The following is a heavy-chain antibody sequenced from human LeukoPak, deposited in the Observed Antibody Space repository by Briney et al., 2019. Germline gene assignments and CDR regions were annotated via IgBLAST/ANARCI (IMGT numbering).Heavy chain of an antibody. J-gene: IGHJ4*02. V-gene: IGHV3-30-3*01. CDR2: ISKDGSIK. CDR3: AGEAFDS. Sequence: GGSLRLSWSASGFTFSSYAMDWVRQAPGKGLEWVAVISKDGSIKNYADSVKGRSTVSRDNSKNTMYLQMNSLRVEDTAMYYCAGEAFDSWGQGALVTVSS. CDR1: GFTFSSYA.